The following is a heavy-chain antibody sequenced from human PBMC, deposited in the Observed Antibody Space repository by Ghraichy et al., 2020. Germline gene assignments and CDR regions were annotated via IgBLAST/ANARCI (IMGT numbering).Heavy chain of an antibody. J-gene: IGHJ3*02. CDR3: ASPVPPLRYFDWLLQGGAFDI. V-gene: IGHV3-30*04. CDR1: GFTFSSYA. Sequence: GESLNISCAASGFTFSSYAMHWVRQAPGKGLEWVAVISYDGSNKYYADSVKGRFTISRDNSKNTLYLQMNSLRAEDTAVYYCASPVPPLRYFDWLLQGGAFDIWGQGTMVTVSS. CDR2: ISYDGSNK. D-gene: IGHD3-9*01.